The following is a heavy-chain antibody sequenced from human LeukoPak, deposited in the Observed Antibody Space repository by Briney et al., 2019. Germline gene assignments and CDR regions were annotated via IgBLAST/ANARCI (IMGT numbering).Heavy chain of an antibody. J-gene: IGHJ4*02. CDR2: IKQDGSEK. D-gene: IGHD1-26*01. V-gene: IGHV3-7*01. CDR3: ARDKVLGASLFDY. CDR1: GFTFSSYW. Sequence: GGSLRLPCAASGFTFSSYWMTWVRQAPGKGLEWVANIKQDGSEKFYVDSMKGRFTISRDNAKNSLYLQMHSLRAEDTAVYYCARDKVLGASLFDYWGQGTLVTVSS.